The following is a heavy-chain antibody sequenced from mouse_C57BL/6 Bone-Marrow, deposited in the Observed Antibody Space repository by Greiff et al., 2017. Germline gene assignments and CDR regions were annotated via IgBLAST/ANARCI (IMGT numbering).Heavy chain of an antibody. CDR3: ASSSPYYCDY. D-gene: IGHD1-1*01. Sequence: EVQLQESGPVLVKPGASVKMSCKASGYTFTDYYMNWVKQSHGKSLEWIGVINPYNGGTSYNQKFKGKATLTVDKSSSTAYMELNSLTSEDSAVYYCASSSPYYCDYWGQGTTLTVSS. V-gene: IGHV1-19*01. J-gene: IGHJ2*01. CDR1: GYTFTDYY. CDR2: INPYNGGT.